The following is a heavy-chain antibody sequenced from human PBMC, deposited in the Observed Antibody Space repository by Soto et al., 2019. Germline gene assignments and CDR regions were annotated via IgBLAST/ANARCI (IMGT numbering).Heavy chain of an antibody. CDR1: GGSFSGYY. J-gene: IGHJ6*02. CDR3: ARIPRRDYYYGMDV. V-gene: IGHV4-34*01. D-gene: IGHD2-2*02. CDR2: INHSGST. Sequence: SETLSLTCAVYGGSFSGYYWSWIRQPPGKGLEWIGEINHSGSTNYNPSLKSRVTISVDTPKNQFSLKLSSVTAADTAVYYCARIPRRDYYYGMDVWGQGTTVTAP.